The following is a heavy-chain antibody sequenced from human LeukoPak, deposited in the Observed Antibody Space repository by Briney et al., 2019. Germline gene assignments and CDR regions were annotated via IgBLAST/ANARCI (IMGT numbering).Heavy chain of an antibody. Sequence: GGSLRLSCAASGFTFSSYAMSWVRQAPGKGLEWVSAITGSGGTTYYADSVKGRFTISRDNSKNTLYLQMNSLRAEDTAVYYCAKDLGPRWYFDLWGRGTPVNVSS. J-gene: IGHJ2*01. CDR2: ITGSGGTT. V-gene: IGHV3-23*01. CDR3: AKDLGPRWYFDL. D-gene: IGHD3-16*01. CDR1: GFTFSSYA.